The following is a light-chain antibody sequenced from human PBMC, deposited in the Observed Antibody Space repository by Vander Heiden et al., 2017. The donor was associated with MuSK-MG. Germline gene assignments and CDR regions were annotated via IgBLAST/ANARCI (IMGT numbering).Light chain of an antibody. CDR3: QKYDSYPRT. CDR2: GAS. V-gene: IGKV1-27*01. J-gene: IGKJ3*01. CDR1: QDIGPY. Sequence: DIQMTQSPSTLSASVGDRVAIPCRASQDIGPYLAWYRQKPGKTPRLLIYGASTLQSGVPSRFSGSGSGTHFTLTISSLQAEDFATYYCQKYDSYPRTFGHGTKVDIK.